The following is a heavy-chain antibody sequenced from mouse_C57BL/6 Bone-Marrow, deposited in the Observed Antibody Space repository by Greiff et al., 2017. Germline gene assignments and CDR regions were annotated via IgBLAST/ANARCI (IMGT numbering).Heavy chain of an antibody. CDR3: ARFHIYYINPSLFAF. V-gene: IGHV1-9*01. CDR2: ILPGSGSN. J-gene: IGHJ3*01. Sequence: QVQLQPSGAELMKPGASVKLSCKATGYTFTGYWIEWVKQRPGHGLEWIGEILPGSGSNNYNEKFKGTATFTADTYSNTAYMQLSSLTTEDSAIYFSARFHIYYINPSLFAFWGQLTLVTVSA. D-gene: IGHD2-5*01. CDR1: GYTFTGYW.